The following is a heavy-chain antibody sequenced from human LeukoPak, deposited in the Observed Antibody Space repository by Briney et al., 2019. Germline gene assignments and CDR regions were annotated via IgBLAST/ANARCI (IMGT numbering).Heavy chain of an antibody. Sequence: PSETLSLTCTVSGGSISSGSYYWGCIRQPPGKGLEWIGSIHYTGNTYYNPSLKSRVSISVDTSKNQFSLKLSSVTAADTAVYYCARHLRCSGTTCSNVFDIWGQGTMVTVSS. D-gene: IGHD2-2*01. CDR2: IHYTGNT. V-gene: IGHV4-39*01. J-gene: IGHJ3*02. CDR1: GGSISSGSYY. CDR3: ARHLRCSGTTCSNVFDI.